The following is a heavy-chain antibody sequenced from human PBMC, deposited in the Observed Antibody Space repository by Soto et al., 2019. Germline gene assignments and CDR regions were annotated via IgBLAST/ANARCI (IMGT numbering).Heavy chain of an antibody. CDR1: GFTFDDYA. J-gene: IGHJ3*02. D-gene: IGHD3-3*01. CDR2: ISWNSGSI. V-gene: IGHV3-9*01. Sequence: PGGSLRLSCAASGFTFDDYAMHWVRQAPGKGLEWVSGISWNSGSIGYADSAEGRFTISRDNAKNSLYLQMNSLRAEDTALYYCAKGGYFGVVNDAFDIWGQGTMVT. CDR3: AKGGYFGVVNDAFDI.